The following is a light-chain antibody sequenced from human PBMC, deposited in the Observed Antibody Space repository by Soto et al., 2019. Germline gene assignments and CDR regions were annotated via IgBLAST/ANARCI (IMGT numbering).Light chain of an antibody. CDR1: QSVGYN. CDR2: GAS. V-gene: IGKV3-15*01. Sequence: EIVLTQSPGTLSLSPGERVTLSCRASQSVGYNYLAWYQQRPGQAPRLXISGASKRATGIPARFSGSGSGTEFTLTISSLQSEDFAVYYCQQYNNWPRTFGQGTKVDIK. J-gene: IGKJ1*01. CDR3: QQYNNWPRT.